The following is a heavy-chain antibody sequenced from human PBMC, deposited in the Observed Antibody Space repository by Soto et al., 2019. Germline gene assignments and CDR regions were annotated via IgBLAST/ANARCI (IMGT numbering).Heavy chain of an antibody. D-gene: IGHD2-15*01. CDR1: GFTFSSYE. CDR3: ARVPVYCSGGSCYPQPAYFDY. J-gene: IGHJ4*02. CDR2: ISSSGSTI. Sequence: PGGSLRLSCAASGFTFSSYEMNWVRQAPGKGLEWVSYISSSGSTIYYADSVKGRFTISRDNAKNSLYLQMNSLRAEDTAVYYCARVPVYCSGGSCYPQPAYFDYWGQGTLVTVSS. V-gene: IGHV3-48*03.